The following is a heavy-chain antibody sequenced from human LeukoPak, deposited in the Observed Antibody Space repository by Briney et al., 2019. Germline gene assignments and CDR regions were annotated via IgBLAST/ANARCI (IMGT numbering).Heavy chain of an antibody. CDR1: GGSITNTNY. J-gene: IGHJ4*02. Sequence: SETLSLTCGVSGGSITNTNYWTWVRQPPGKGLEWIGEVNLQGSTNYNPSLMGRVTISIDTSKNQFSLKLSSVTAADTAVYYCARHRGDFDWLPYYFDYWGQGTLVTVSS. V-gene: IGHV4-4*02. CDR3: ARHRGDFDWLPYYFDY. D-gene: IGHD3-9*01. CDR2: VNLQGST.